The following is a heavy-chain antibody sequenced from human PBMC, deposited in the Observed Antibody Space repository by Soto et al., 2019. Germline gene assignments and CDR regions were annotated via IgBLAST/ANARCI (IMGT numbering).Heavy chain of an antibody. D-gene: IGHD2-15*01. J-gene: IGHJ4*02. CDR1: GFTFSSYN. CDR2: ISRSGDRT. Sequence: EVQLVESGEGLVQPGGSLRLSCAASGFTFSSYNIHWIRQAPGKGLEFVSAISRSGDRTYYADSVKGRFTITRDNSKNTVWLQMGRPRAEAMSVYYCARARCSSGQCYYFDYWGRGALVSGSS. CDR3: ARARCSSGQCYYFDY. V-gene: IGHV3-64*02.